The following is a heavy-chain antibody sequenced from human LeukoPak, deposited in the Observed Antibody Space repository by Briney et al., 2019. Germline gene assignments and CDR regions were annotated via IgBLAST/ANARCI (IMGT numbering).Heavy chain of an antibody. CDR3: ARAGSGYTSPSDY. Sequence: GGSLRLSCAVSGFTVSSYSMKWVRQAPGKGLEWVSSINIYYGDSVKGRFTISRDNAKHSVYLQMNRLRAEDTAVYYCARAGSGYTSPSDYWGQGTLVTVSS. CDR1: GFTVSSYS. D-gene: IGHD6-13*01. V-gene: IGHV3-21*01. J-gene: IGHJ4*02. CDR2: INI.